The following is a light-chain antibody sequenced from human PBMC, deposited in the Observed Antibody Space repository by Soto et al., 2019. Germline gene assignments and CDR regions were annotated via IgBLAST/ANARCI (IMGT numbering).Light chain of an antibody. Sequence: EVVMMQSTSTLSVXXVXGXXXXXWASQGIGDTLAWYQHKPGQTPRLLIYDTSTRATGVPTRFSGSRSGAEFTLTINSLQSEDFAVYYCQPYNNWPLTFGGGTKVDIK. CDR3: QPYNNWPLT. V-gene: IGKV3-15*01. CDR1: QGIGDT. CDR2: DTS. J-gene: IGKJ4*01.